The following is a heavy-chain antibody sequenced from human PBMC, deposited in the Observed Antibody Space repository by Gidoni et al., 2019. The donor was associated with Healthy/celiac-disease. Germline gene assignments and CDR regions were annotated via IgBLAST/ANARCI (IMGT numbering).Heavy chain of an antibody. CDR2: INAGNGNT. V-gene: IGHV1-3*01. CDR1: GYTFTSYA. Sequence: KPGASVKVSCKASGYTFTSYAMHWVRQAPGQRLEWMGWINAGNGNTKYSQKFQGRVTITRDTSASTAYMEPSSLRSEDTAVYYCARGVYYYYYGMDVWGQGTTVTVSS. CDR3: ARGVYYYYYGMDV. J-gene: IGHJ6*02.